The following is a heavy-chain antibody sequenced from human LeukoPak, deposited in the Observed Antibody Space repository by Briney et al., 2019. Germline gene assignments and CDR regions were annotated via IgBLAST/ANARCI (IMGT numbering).Heavy chain of an antibody. J-gene: IGHJ4*02. CDR2: INPSGGST. D-gene: IGHD3-22*01. CDR3: ARDYYYDSSGYYSIAGPAVDY. V-gene: IGHV1-46*01. CDR1: GYTFTSYY. Sequence: ASVKVSCKASGYTFTSYYMHWVRQAPGQGLEWMGIINPSGGSTSYAQKFQGRVTMTRDTSTSTAYMELSSLRSEDTAVYYCARDYYYDSSGYYSIAGPAVDYWGQGTLVTVSS.